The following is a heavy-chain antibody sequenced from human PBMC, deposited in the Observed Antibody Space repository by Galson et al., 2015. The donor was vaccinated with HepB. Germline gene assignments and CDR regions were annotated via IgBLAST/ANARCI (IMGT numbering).Heavy chain of an antibody. J-gene: IGHJ3*02. CDR3: ARDRVATIYPDAFDI. Sequence: SLRLSCAASGFTFSSYGMHWVRQAPGKGLEWVAVIWYDGSNKYYADSVKGRFTITRDNSKNTLYLQMNSLRAEDTAVYYCARDRVATIYPDAFDIWGQGTMVTVSS. CDR2: IWYDGSNK. V-gene: IGHV3-33*08. CDR1: GFTFSSYG. D-gene: IGHD5-12*01.